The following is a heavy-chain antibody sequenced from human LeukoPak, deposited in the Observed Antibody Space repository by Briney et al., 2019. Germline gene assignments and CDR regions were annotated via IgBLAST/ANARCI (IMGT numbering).Heavy chain of an antibody. Sequence: PGVSLRLSCAASGFTFSSYAMSWVRQAPGKGLEWVSAISGSGGSTYYADSVKGRFTISRDNSKNTLYLQMNSLRAEDTAVYYCAKMRGEGSGCFDYWGQGTLVTVSS. D-gene: IGHD3-22*01. V-gene: IGHV3-23*01. CDR1: GFTFSSYA. J-gene: IGHJ4*02. CDR3: AKMRGEGSGCFDY. CDR2: ISGSGGST.